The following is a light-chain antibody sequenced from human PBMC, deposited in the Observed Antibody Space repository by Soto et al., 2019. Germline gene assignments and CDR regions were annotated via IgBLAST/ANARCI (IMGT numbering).Light chain of an antibody. CDR1: QGVITW. CDR2: AAS. CDR3: QQSYTLPLT. J-gene: IGKJ4*01. Sequence: DIQMTQSPSFVSASVGDTVTITCRASQGVITWLTWYQQKPGKAPKLLIYAASTLHSGVPSRFSGSGSGTDFTLNIRDLQPEDSATYFCQQSYTLPLTFGGGTKVEI. V-gene: IGKV1-12*01.